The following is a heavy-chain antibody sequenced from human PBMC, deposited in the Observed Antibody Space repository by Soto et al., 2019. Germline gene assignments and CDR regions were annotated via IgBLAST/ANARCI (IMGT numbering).Heavy chain of an antibody. Sequence: SETLSLTCAVSGGSISSSNCWSWVRQPPGKGLEWIGEIYHSGSTNYNPSLKSRVTISVDKSKNQFSLKLSSVTAADTAVYYCARDPVSSSKSYYYYSYGMDVWGQGTTVTVCS. CDR1: GGSISSSNC. CDR2: IYHSGST. D-gene: IGHD6-6*01. V-gene: IGHV4-4*02. CDR3: ARDPVSSSKSYYYYSYGMDV. J-gene: IGHJ6*02.